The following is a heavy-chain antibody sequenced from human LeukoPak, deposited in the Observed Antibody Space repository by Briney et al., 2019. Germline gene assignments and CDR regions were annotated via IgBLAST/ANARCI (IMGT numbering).Heavy chain of an antibody. CDR3: ARVGYCSSTSCPNDGYYYYMDV. J-gene: IGHJ6*03. V-gene: IGHV1-69*05. D-gene: IGHD2-2*01. CDR1: GGTFSSYA. CDR2: IIPIFGTA. Sequence: GASVKVSCKASGGTFSSYAISWVRQAPGQGLEWMGGIIPIFGTANYAQKFQGRVTITTDESTSTAYMELSSLRSGDTAVYYCARVGYCSSTSCPNDGYYYYMDVWGKGTTVTVSS.